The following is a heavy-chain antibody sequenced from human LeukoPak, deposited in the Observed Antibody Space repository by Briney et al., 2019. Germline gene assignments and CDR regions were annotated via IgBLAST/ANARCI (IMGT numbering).Heavy chain of an antibody. Sequence: GGSLRLSCAASGFTFSSYAMSWVRQAPGKGLEWVSSLSGSGADTYYADSVRGRFTISRDNAKNTAYLQMNSLRAEDTAVYYCAKDPYGTRYFDYWGQGTLVTAS. CDR3: AKDPYGTRYFDY. CDR1: GFTFSSYA. J-gene: IGHJ4*02. CDR2: LSGSGADT. D-gene: IGHD2-2*01. V-gene: IGHV3-23*01.